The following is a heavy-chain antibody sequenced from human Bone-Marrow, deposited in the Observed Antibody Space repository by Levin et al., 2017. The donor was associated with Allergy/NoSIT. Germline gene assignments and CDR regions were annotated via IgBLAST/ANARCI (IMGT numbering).Heavy chain of an antibody. CDR1: GGSISSSSYY. V-gene: IGHV4-39*01. CDR3: ARLSDTNKNDWNYWGYFDY. Sequence: SQTLSLTCTVSGGSISSSSYYWGWIRQPPGKGLEWIGSIYFSGSTYYNPSLKSRVTISVDTSNNQFSLKLSSVTAADTAVYYCARLSDTNKNDWNYWGYFDYWGQGALVTVSS. J-gene: IGHJ4*02. D-gene: IGHD1-7*01. CDR2: IYFSGST.